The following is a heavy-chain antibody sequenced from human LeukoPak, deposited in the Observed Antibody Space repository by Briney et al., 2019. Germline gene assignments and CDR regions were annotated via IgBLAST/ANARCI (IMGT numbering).Heavy chain of an antibody. D-gene: IGHD6-13*01. CDR1: GGSISSYY. CDR3: ASGDSSSWPTPYYYGMDV. CDR2: IYYSGST. Sequence: SETLSLTCTVSGGSISSYYWSWIRQPPGKGLEWIGYIYYSGSTNYNPSLKSRVTISVDTSKNQFSLKLSSVTAADTAVYYCASGDSSSWPTPYYYGMDVWGQGTTVTVSS. V-gene: IGHV4-59*08. J-gene: IGHJ6*02.